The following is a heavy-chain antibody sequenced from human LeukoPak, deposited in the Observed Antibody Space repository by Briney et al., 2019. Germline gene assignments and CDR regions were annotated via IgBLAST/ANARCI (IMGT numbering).Heavy chain of an antibody. V-gene: IGHV3-74*01. CDR1: GFSFSNSW. CDR2: INSDGTTT. CDR3: ASDPYLANFWTGYPHY. D-gene: IGHD3/OR15-3a*01. J-gene: IGHJ4*02. Sequence: PGGSLRLSSAASGFSFSNSWMHWVRQAPGKGLVWVSRINSDGTTTYYAHSVNGRFTSSRDIAKNTLFLQMNSLRPEDTALYYCASDPYLANFWTGYPHYWGQGTLVTVSS.